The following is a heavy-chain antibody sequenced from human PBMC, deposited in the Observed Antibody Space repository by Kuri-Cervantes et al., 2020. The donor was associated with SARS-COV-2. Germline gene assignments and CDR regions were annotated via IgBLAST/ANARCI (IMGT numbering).Heavy chain of an antibody. V-gene: IGHV4-61*02. D-gene: IGHD3-22*01. CDR3: ASGGSSGYFNY. J-gene: IGHJ4*02. Sequence: SETLSLTCTVSGGSISSGGYYWSWIQQPAGKGLEWIGRIYTSGSTNYNPSLKSRVTISVDTSKNQFSLKLSSVTAADTAVYYCASGGSSGYFNYWGQGTLVTVSS. CDR1: GGSISSGGYY. CDR2: IYTSGST.